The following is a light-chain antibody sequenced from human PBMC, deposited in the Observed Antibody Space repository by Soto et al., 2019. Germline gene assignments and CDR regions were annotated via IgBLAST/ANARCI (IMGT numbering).Light chain of an antibody. CDR2: SSS. Sequence: QSVLTQPPSASGTPGQRVTISRSGSSSNIGSNTVNWYQQLPGTAPKLLMYSSSQRPSGVPDRFSGSKSGTSASLAISGLQSEDEADYYCAAWDDSLNGVVFGGGTKLTVL. CDR3: AAWDDSLNGVV. J-gene: IGLJ2*01. V-gene: IGLV1-44*01. CDR1: SSNIGSNT.